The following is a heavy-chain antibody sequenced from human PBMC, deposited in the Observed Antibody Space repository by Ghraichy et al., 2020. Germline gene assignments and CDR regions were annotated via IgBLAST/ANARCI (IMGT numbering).Heavy chain of an antibody. Sequence: SQTLSLTCAVYGGSFSGYYWSWIRQPPGKGLEWIGEINHSGSTNYNPSLKSRVTISVDTSKNQFSLKLSSVTAADTAVYYCARDKVRIGITMVRGVTALFGYWGQGTLVTVSS. CDR2: INHSGST. CDR1: GGSFSGYY. V-gene: IGHV4-34*01. J-gene: IGHJ4*02. CDR3: ARDKVRIGITMVRGVTALFGY. D-gene: IGHD3-10*01.